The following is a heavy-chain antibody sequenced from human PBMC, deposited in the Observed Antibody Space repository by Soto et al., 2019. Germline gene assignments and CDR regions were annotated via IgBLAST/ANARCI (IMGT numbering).Heavy chain of an antibody. Sequence: QVQLVQSGAEVKKPGASVKVSCKASGYTFTSYAMHWVRQAPGQRLEWMGWINAGNGNTKYSQKFQGRVTITRDTAASTAYMELCSLRSEDTAVYYCARVLRYFYWTPAREYYYYGMDVWGQGTTVTVSS. CDR1: GYTFTSYA. CDR2: INAGNGNT. D-gene: IGHD3-9*01. CDR3: ARVLRYFYWTPAREYYYYGMDV. V-gene: IGHV1-3*01. J-gene: IGHJ6*02.